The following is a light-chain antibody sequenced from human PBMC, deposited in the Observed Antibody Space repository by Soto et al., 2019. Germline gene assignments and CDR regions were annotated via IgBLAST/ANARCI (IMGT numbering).Light chain of an antibody. Sequence: QSALTQPPSVSGSPGQSVTISCTGTSRDVGHYNHVSWYQQPPGTAPKLIIYDVTNRPSGVPDRFSGSKSGNTASLTISGLQAEDEADYYCSSYTISSSFVVFGGGTKLTV. J-gene: IGLJ2*01. V-gene: IGLV2-18*02. CDR2: DVT. CDR3: SSYTISSSFVV. CDR1: SRDVGHYNH.